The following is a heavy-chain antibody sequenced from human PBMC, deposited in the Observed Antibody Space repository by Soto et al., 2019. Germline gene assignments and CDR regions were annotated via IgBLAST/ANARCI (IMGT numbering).Heavy chain of an antibody. CDR2: IYYSGST. J-gene: IGHJ5*02. CDR3: ARERRLRLNWFDP. Sequence: SETLSLTCTVSGGSISSYYWSWIRQPPGKGLEWIGYIYYSGSTNYNPSLKSRVTISVDTSKNQFSLKLSSVTAADTAVYYCARERRLRLNWFDPWGQGTLVTVSS. CDR1: GGSISSYY. D-gene: IGHD5-12*01. V-gene: IGHV4-59*01.